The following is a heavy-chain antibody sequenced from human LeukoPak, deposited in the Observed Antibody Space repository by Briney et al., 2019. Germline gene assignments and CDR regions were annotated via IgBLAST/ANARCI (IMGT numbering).Heavy chain of an antibody. CDR3: ARGESFAFDV. CDR1: GFIFSRYD. J-gene: IGHJ3*01. CDR2: ISRAGDRT. Sequence: PGGSLRLSCVGSGFIFSRYDMGWVRQAPGKGLEWVSSISRAGDRTYYEDSVKGRFTISRDNFRNTMYLQMNSLRAEDTAVYYCARGESFAFDVWGQGTMVTVSS. V-gene: IGHV3-23*01.